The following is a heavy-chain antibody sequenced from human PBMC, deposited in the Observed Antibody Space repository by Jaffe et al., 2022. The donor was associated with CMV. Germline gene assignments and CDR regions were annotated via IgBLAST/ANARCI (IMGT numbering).Heavy chain of an antibody. CDR3: ARGNYIKLELRSAGINYYYYYGMDV. V-gene: IGHV1-8*01. J-gene: IGHJ6*02. Sequence: QVQLVQSGAEVKKPGASVKVSCKASGYTFTSYDINWVRQATGQGLEWMGWMNPNSGNTGYAQKFQGRVTMTRNTSISTAYMELSSLRSEDTAVYYCARGNYIKLELRSAGINYYYYYGMDVWGQGTTVTVSS. CDR1: GYTFTSYD. D-gene: IGHD1-7*01. CDR2: MNPNSGNT.